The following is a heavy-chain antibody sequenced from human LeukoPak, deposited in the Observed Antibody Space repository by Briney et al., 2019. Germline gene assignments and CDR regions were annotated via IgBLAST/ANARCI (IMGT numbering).Heavy chain of an antibody. CDR2: IRYDGSNK. CDR3: AKEPSPAAIIRLL. CDR1: GFTFSSYG. Sequence: PGGSLRLSCAASGFTFSSYGMHWVRQAPGKGLEWVAFIRYDGSNKYYADSVKGRFTISRDNSKNTLYLQMNSLRAEDTAVYYCAKEPSPAAIIRLLWGQGTLVTVSS. J-gene: IGHJ4*02. D-gene: IGHD2-2*01. V-gene: IGHV3-30*02.